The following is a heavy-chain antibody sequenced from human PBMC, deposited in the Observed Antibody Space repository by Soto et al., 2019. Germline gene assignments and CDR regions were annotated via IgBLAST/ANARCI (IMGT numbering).Heavy chain of an antibody. CDR1: GFTFSDYY. CDR3: ASKQLLLGDGFDI. CDR2: ISSTSSTI. Sequence: VQLVESGGGLVKPGGSLRLSCAASGFTFSDYYMSWIRQAPGKGLEWVSDISSTSSTIYYADSVKGRFTISRDNAKNSLYLQMNSLRAEDSAVYYCASKQLLLGDGFDIWGQGTMVTVSS. J-gene: IGHJ3*02. V-gene: IGHV3-11*01. D-gene: IGHD2-2*01.